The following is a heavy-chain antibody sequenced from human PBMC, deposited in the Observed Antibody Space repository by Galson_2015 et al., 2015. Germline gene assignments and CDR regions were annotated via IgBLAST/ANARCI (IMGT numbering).Heavy chain of an antibody. CDR3: ASQTWTGYFDY. J-gene: IGHJ4*02. Sequence: SLRLSCAASGFTFSNYWTSWVRQAPGKGLEWVANIKQDGSEKYYVDSVKGRFTISRDNAKNSLYLQMNSLRAEDTAIYYCASQTWTGYFDYWGQGILVTVSS. CDR2: IKQDGSEK. D-gene: IGHD3-10*01. V-gene: IGHV3-7*03. CDR1: GFTFSNYW.